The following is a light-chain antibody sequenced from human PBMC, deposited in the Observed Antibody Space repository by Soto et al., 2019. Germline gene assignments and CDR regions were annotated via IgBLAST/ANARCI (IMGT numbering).Light chain of an antibody. V-gene: IGKV3-20*01. CDR3: QQYRDSLGT. Sequence: EIVLTQSPGTLSLSPGERATLSCRASQSVISTYLAWYQQKPGQAPRLLIYGASSRATGIPDRLSGSGSGTDFTLTISRLEPEDFAVYYCQQYRDSLGTFGQGTKVEIK. CDR2: GAS. J-gene: IGKJ1*01. CDR1: QSVISTY.